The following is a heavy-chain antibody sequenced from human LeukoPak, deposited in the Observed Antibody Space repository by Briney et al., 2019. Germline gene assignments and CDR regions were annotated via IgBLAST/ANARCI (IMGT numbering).Heavy chain of an antibody. CDR3: ARHPPPSHFDNSGYYFPFYY. CDR1: GYRFSTYW. CDR2: IYPGDSDT. V-gene: IGHV5-51*01. J-gene: IGHJ4*02. D-gene: IGHD3-22*01. Sequence: GEPLKISCQGSGYRFSTYWIGWVRQMPGKGLEWMGIIYPGDSDTRYSPSFQGQVTISADKSITTAYLQWSNLKASGTAMYYCARHPPPSHFDNSGYYFPFYYWGQGTLVTVSS.